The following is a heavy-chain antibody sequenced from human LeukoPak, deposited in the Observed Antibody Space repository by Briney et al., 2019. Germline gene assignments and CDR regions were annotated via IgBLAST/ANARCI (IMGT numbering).Heavy chain of an antibody. J-gene: IGHJ4*02. CDR3: ARLASSAAFD. Sequence: GGSLRLSCAASGFTFSSYAMHWVRQAPGKGLEWVAITSSDGSNKYYADSVKGRFTISRDNSKNTLYLQMNSLRAEDTAVYYCARLASSAAFDWGQGTLVTVSS. CDR2: TSSDGSNK. V-gene: IGHV3-30*04. CDR1: GFTFSSYA. D-gene: IGHD2-2*01.